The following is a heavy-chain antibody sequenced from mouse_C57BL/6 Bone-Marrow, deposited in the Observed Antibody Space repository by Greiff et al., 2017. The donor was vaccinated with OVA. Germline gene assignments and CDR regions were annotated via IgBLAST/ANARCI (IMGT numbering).Heavy chain of an antibody. V-gene: IGHV1-81*01. CDR1: GYTFTSYG. D-gene: IGHD1-1*01. CDR3: ARIFNYYGTSY. CDR2: IYPRSGNT. Sequence: VQVVESGAELARPGASVKLSCKASGYTFTSYGISWVKQRTGQGLEWIGEIYPRSGNTYYNEKFKGKATLTADKSSSTAYMELRSLTSEDSAVYFCARIFNYYGTSYWGQGTSVTVSS. J-gene: IGHJ4*01.